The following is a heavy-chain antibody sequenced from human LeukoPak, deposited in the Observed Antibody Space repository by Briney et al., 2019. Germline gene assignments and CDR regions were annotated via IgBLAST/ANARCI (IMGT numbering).Heavy chain of an antibody. Sequence: PGGSLRLSCAASGFTFSIYWMSWVRQVPGKGLEWVANIKQDGSEKYYVDSVKGRFTISRDNAKNSLYLQMNSLRVEDTAAYYCARAVAESEDYWGQGTLVTVSS. CDR3: ARAVAESEDY. D-gene: IGHD6-19*01. V-gene: IGHV3-7*04. CDR1: GFTFSIYW. J-gene: IGHJ4*02. CDR2: IKQDGSEK.